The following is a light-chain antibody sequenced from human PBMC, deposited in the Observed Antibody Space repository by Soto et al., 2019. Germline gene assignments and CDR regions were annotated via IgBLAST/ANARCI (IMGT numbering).Light chain of an antibody. J-gene: IGLJ2*01. Sequence: QSVLTQPPSVSAAPGQTVTISCSGSSSNIGNNYVSSYKQLQGAAPKIIMYDNNNRPSWIPDRFSGSKSGTSATLGITGLQTGDEADYYCGTWDSGLSAVVFGGGTKLTVL. CDR2: DNN. CDR1: SSNIGNNY. V-gene: IGLV1-51*01. CDR3: GTWDSGLSAVV.